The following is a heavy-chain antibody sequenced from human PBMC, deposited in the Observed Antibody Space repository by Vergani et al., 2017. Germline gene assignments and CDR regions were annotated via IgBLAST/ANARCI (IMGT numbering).Heavy chain of an antibody. J-gene: IGHJ6*03. CDR2: ISGCGRSI. CDR1: GFAFSPYA. V-gene: IGHV3-23*01. CDR3: ARVNWNDGFNSYYYMDV. D-gene: IGHD1-1*01. Sequence: EVHLLESGGGLLQPGGSLRLSCAASGFAFSPYAMTWVRQTPAKGLEWVSAISGCGRSIYYADSVKGRFTISRDNSKTTLYLKMNSLTAEDTAIYYCARVNWNDGFNSYYYMDVLGKGTTVTVSS.